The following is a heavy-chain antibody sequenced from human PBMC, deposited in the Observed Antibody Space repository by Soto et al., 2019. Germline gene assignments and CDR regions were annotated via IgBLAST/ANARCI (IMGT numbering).Heavy chain of an antibody. Sequence: GGSLRLSGAASGFTFSSSGMHWVRQAPGKGLEWVAVIWYDGSNKYYADSVKGRFTISRDNSKNTLYLQMNSLRAEDTAVYYCARGGRITIFRMDVWGQGTTVTVSS. D-gene: IGHD3-3*01. CDR1: GFTFSSSG. J-gene: IGHJ6*02. CDR2: IWYDGSNK. CDR3: ARGGRITIFRMDV. V-gene: IGHV3-33*01.